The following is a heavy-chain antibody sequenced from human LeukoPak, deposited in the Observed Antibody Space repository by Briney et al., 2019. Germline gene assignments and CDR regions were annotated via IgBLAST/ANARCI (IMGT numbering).Heavy chain of an antibody. CDR2: IIPIFGTA. J-gene: IGHJ3*02. CDR1: GGTFSSYA. Sequence: SVKVSCKASGGTFSSYAISWVRQAPGQGLEWMGWIIPIFGTANYAQKFQGRVTITADKSTSTAYMELSSLRSEDTAVYYCAMGVTRKVVVAAPDAFDIWGQGTMVTVSS. V-gene: IGHV1-69*06. D-gene: IGHD2-15*01. CDR3: AMGVTRKVVVAAPDAFDI.